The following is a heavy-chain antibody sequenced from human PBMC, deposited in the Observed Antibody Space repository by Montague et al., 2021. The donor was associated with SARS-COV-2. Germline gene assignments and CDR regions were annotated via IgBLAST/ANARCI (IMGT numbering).Heavy chain of an antibody. V-gene: IGHV4-4*07. Sequence: SETLSLTCTVSGGSISSYYWSWIRQPAGKGLERIGRIYTSGSTNYNPSLKSRVTMSVDTSKNQFSLKLSSVTAADTAVYYCARSIAVAGKEWYYYYGMDVWGQGTTVTVSS. CDR3: ARSIAVAGKEWYYYYGMDV. CDR1: GGSISSYY. J-gene: IGHJ6*02. D-gene: IGHD6-19*01. CDR2: IYTSGST.